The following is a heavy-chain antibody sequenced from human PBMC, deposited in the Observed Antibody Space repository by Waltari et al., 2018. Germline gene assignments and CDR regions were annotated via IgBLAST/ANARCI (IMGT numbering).Heavy chain of an antibody. V-gene: IGHV3-48*04. D-gene: IGHD5-12*01. J-gene: IGHJ4*02. Sequence: EVQLVESGGGLVQPGGSLRLSCAASGFTFSSYSMNWVRQAPGKGLEWVSYISSSSSTIYYADSVKGRFTISRDNAKNSLYLQMNSLRAEDTAVYYCARGGFTWLRTLDYWGQGTLVTVSS. CDR2: ISSSSSTI. CDR3: ARGGFTWLRTLDY. CDR1: GFTFSSYS.